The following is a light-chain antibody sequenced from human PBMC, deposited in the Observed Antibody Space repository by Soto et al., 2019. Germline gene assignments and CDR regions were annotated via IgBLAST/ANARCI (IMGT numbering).Light chain of an antibody. J-gene: IGLJ2*01. Sequence: QAVVTQPPSVSGAPGQRVIIPCTGSSSNIGAGYDVHWYRQRPGTAPQLLIYGDSDRLSGVPDRFSGSKSGTSASLAIAGLQADDEADYFCQSYDSSLSASIFGGGTKLTVL. CDR2: GDS. CDR3: QSYDSSLSASI. CDR1: SSNIGAGYD. V-gene: IGLV1-40*01.